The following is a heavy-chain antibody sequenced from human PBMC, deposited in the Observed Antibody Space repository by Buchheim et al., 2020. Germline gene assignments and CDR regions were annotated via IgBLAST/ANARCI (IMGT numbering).Heavy chain of an antibody. D-gene: IGHD3-16*01. CDR3: ARDVWQNPYYFDY. J-gene: IGHJ4*02. Sequence: QVQLVESGGGVVQPGRSLRLSCAASGFTFSSYAMHWVRQAPGKGLEWVAVISYDGSNKYYADSVKGRFTISRDNSKNTLYLQMNSLRAEDTAVYYCARDVWQNPYYFDYWGQGTL. CDR1: GFTFSSYA. CDR2: ISYDGSNK. V-gene: IGHV3-30*04.